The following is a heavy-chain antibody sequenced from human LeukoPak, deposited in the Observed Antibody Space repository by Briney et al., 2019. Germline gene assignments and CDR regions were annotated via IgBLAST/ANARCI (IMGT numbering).Heavy chain of an antibody. J-gene: IGHJ5*02. D-gene: IGHD3-10*01. CDR3: ARVNRGRFDP. CDR2: IYHSGST. Sequence: SETLSLTCTVSGYSISSGYYWGWIRQPPGKGLEWIGSIYHSGSTYYNPSLKSRVTISVDTSKNQFSLKLSSVTAADTAVYYCARVNRGRFDPWGQGTLVTVSS. V-gene: IGHV4-38-2*02. CDR1: GYSISSGYY.